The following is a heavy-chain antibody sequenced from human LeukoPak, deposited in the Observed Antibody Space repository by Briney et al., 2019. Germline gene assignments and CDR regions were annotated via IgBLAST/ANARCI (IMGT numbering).Heavy chain of an antibody. Sequence: PGGSLRLSCAASGFTFSSYAMSWVRQAPGKGLEWVSAISGSGGSTYYADSVKGRFTSSRDNSKNTLYLQMNSLRAEDTAVYYCAKDVASTCSSTSCYMEDAFDIWGQGTMVTVSS. CDR3: AKDVASTCSSTSCYMEDAFDI. D-gene: IGHD2-2*02. J-gene: IGHJ3*02. V-gene: IGHV3-23*01. CDR2: ISGSGGST. CDR1: GFTFSSYA.